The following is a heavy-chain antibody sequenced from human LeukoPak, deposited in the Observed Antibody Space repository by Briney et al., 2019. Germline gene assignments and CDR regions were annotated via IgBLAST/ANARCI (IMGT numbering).Heavy chain of an antibody. V-gene: IGHV3-30-3*01. CDR2: ISYDGSNK. CDR3: ARVTGRITIFGGFDY. CDR1: GFTFSSYA. Sequence: GGSLRLSCAASGFTFSSYAMPWVRQAPGKGLEWVAVISYDGSNKYYADSVKGRFTISRDNSKNTLYLQMNSPRAEDTAVYCCARVTGRITIFGGFDYWGQGTLVTVSS. D-gene: IGHD3-3*01. J-gene: IGHJ4*02.